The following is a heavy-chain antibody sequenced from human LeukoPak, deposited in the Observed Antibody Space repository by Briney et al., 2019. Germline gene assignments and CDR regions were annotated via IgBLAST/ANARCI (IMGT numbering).Heavy chain of an antibody. V-gene: IGHV3-7*01. CDR2: IKQDGSAQ. Sequence: GGSLRLSCAASGFTFTRYWMNWVRQAPGKGLEWVANIKQDGSAQNYVDSVKGRFTISRDNAGNSVYLQMNSLRAEDTAVYYCARLYTSSWYSGFLYMDVWGKGTTVTVSS. J-gene: IGHJ6*03. CDR3: ARLYTSSWYSGFLYMDV. CDR1: GFTFTRYW. D-gene: IGHD6-13*01.